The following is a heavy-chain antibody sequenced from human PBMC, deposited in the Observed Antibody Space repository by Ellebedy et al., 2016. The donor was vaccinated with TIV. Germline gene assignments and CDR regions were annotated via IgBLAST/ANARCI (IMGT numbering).Heavy chain of an antibody. D-gene: IGHD2-8*01. Sequence: ASVKVSCXVSGNTLTELPMHWVRQAPGKGLEWMGTIDPEDGETIYAQKFQGRVTMTRNTSINTAYLVLNSLTFDDTAVYYCARGRPSPNWGQGTLITVSS. CDR3: ARGRPSPN. J-gene: IGHJ4*02. CDR2: IDPEDGET. CDR1: GNTLTELP. V-gene: IGHV1-24*01.